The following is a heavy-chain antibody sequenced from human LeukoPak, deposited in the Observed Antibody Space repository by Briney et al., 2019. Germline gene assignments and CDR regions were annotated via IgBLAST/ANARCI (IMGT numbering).Heavy chain of an antibody. CDR2: INWDGGST. D-gene: IGHD5-24*01. V-gene: IGHV3-20*04. Sequence: GGSLRLSCAATGFTFDDYGMTWVRQAPGKGLEWVSGINWDGGSTGYADSVKGRFTISRDNAKNSLYVQMNSLRAEDTALYYCARGDGWFDPWGQGTLVTVSS. J-gene: IGHJ5*02. CDR3: ARGDGWFDP. CDR1: GFTFDDYG.